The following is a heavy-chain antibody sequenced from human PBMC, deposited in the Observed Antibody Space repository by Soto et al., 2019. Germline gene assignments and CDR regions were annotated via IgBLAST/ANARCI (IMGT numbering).Heavy chain of an antibody. CDR1: GFSFSDYY. CDR3: ARDTRRRASGYSYGFPDSYFDY. D-gene: IGHD5-18*01. Sequence: ASVKVSCKASGFSFSDYYMHWVRQAPGQGLEWMGWINPNSGGTNYAQKFQGRVTMTRDTSISTAYMELSRLRSDDTAVYYCARDTRRRASGYSYGFPDSYFDYWGQGTLVTVSS. V-gene: IGHV1-2*02. CDR2: INPNSGGT. J-gene: IGHJ4*02.